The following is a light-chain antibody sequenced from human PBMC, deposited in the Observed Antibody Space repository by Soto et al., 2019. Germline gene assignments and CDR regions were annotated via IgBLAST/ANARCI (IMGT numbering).Light chain of an antibody. CDR2: DAF. J-gene: IGKJ1*01. CDR1: QSVSSN. V-gene: IGKV3-11*01. Sequence: EIVLTQTPATLSLSPGERATLSCRASQSVSSNLAWYQQKPGQAPRLLIYDAFNRATGVPARFSGSGSGTDFTLTSSSLEPEDFAVYYCQQRRNWPRTFGQGTKVEI. CDR3: QQRRNWPRT.